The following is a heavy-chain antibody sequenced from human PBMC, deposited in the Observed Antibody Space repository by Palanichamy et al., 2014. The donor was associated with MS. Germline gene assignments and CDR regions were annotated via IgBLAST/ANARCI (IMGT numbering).Heavy chain of an antibody. CDR2: VYYTGST. J-gene: IGHJ4*02. D-gene: IGHD2-2*01. CDR1: GGSISSSSFS. Sequence: QLQLQESGPGLVKPSETLSLTCTVSGGSISSSSFSWGWIRQPPGKGLEWIGNVYYTGSTDYNPSLQSRVTTSVDTSKNQFSLKLSSATAADTAVYYCARQALEEYCTSTTCPLHPPFDYWGQGTLVTVSS. CDR3: ARQALEEYCTSTTCPLHPPFDY. V-gene: IGHV4-39*01.